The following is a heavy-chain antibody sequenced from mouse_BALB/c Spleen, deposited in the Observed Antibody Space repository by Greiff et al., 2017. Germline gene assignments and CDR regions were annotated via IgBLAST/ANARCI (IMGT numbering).Heavy chain of an antibody. CDR3: ARDNYRYDWFAY. V-gene: IGHV7-3*02. Sequence: EVHLVESGGGLVQPGGSLRLSCATSGFTFTAYYMSWVRQPPGKALEWLGFIRNKANGYTTEYSASVKGRFTISRDNSQSILYLQMNTLRAEDSATYYCARDNYRYDWFAYWGQGTRVTVSA. CDR1: GFTFTAYY. J-gene: IGHJ3*01. CDR2: IRNKANGYTT. D-gene: IGHD2-14*01.